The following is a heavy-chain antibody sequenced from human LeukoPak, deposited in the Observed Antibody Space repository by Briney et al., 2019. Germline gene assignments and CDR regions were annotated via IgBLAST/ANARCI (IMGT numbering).Heavy chain of an antibody. V-gene: IGHV3-7*01. CDR3: ATWRGYGYGLNY. Sequence: GGSLRLSCAASGFTFSTYWMSWVRQAPGKGLECVANIKHDGSQKYYVDSVKGRFSISRDNAKNSLYLQMNSLRAEDTAVYYCATWRGYGYGLNYWGQGTLVTVSS. CDR2: IKHDGSQK. D-gene: IGHD5-18*01. J-gene: IGHJ4*02. CDR1: GFTFSTYW.